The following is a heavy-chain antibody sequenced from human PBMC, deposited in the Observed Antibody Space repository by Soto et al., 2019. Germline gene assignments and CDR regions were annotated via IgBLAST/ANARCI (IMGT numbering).Heavy chain of an antibody. CDR2: INHSGST. Sequence: SETLSLTCAVYGGSFSDYDWSWIRHPPGKGLEWIGEINHSGSTNYNPSLKSRVTISVDTSKNQFSLKLSSVTAADTAVYYCASNTYDYIWGSYRYFDYWGQGTLVTVSS. J-gene: IGHJ4*02. CDR1: GGSFSDYD. D-gene: IGHD3-16*02. CDR3: ASNTYDYIWGSYRYFDY. V-gene: IGHV4-34*01.